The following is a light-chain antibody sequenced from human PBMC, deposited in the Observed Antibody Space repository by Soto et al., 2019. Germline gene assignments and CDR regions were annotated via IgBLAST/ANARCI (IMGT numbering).Light chain of an antibody. CDR1: QNISYY. Sequence: DIQMTQSPSHLSASVGDRLTITCRASQNISYYLNWFQQRPGKAPQLLIFGASNLHIGVPSRFSGSGSGTDFALTISSLQPEDFATYHCQQSYTTPWTFGQGTKV. V-gene: IGKV1-39*01. CDR3: QQSYTTPWT. CDR2: GAS. J-gene: IGKJ1*01.